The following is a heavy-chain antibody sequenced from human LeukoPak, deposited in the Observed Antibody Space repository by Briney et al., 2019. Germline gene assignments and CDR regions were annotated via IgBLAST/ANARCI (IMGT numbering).Heavy chain of an antibody. Sequence: GASVKVSCKASGYTFTGYYMHWVRQAPGQGLEWMGWINPNSGGTNYAQKFQGRVTMTRDTSISTAYMELSSLRSEDTAVYYCARGLTNIAAPVPNWFDPWGQGTLVTVSS. V-gene: IGHV1-2*02. J-gene: IGHJ5*02. D-gene: IGHD6-13*01. CDR2: INPNSGGT. CDR3: ARGLTNIAAPVPNWFDP. CDR1: GYTFTGYY.